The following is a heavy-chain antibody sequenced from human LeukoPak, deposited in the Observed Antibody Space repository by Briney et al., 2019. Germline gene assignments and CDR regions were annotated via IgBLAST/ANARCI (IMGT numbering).Heavy chain of an antibody. Sequence: GGSLRLSCAASGFTFSSYAMNWVRQAPGKGLEWVSRIIISGGSTYYADSVKGRFTISRDNSKSTLYLQMNSLRAEDTAVYYCARDPGGHLDYWGQGTLVTVSS. CDR1: GFTFSSYA. J-gene: IGHJ4*02. CDR3: ARDPGGHLDY. CDR2: IIISGGST. V-gene: IGHV3-23*01. D-gene: IGHD2-15*01.